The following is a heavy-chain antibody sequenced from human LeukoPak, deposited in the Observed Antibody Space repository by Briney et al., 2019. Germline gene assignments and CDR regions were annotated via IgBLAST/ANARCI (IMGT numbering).Heavy chain of an antibody. J-gene: IGHJ4*02. Sequence: EXXHSGSTNYNPSLKSRVTISVDTSKNQFSLKLSSVTAADTAVYYCARGRSFVWGSYRYTAPLDYWGQGTLVTVSS. CDR2: XXHSGST. V-gene: IGHV4-34*01. CDR3: ARGRSFVWGSYRYTAPLDY. D-gene: IGHD3-16*02.